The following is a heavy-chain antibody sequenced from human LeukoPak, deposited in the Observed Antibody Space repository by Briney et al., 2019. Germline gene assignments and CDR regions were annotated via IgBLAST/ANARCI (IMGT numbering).Heavy chain of an antibody. CDR1: GGSISSGSYY. D-gene: IGHD3-3*01. J-gene: IGHJ4*02. Sequence: SETLSLTCTVSGGSISSGSYYWSWIRQPAGKGLEWIGRIYTSGSTNYNPSLKSRVTISVDTSKNQFSLKPSSVTAADTAVYYCAGITIFGVVIIWGQGTLVTVSS. V-gene: IGHV4-61*02. CDR2: IYTSGST. CDR3: AGITIFGVVII.